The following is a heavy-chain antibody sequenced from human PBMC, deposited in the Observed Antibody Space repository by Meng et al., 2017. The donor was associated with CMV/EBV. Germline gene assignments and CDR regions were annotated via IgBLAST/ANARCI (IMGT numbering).Heavy chain of an antibody. Sequence: QGQLVQSWAEGKKPGASVKVSCKASGYTFTSYYMHWVRQAPGQGLEWMGIINHSGGSTSYAQKFQGRVTMTRDTSTSTVYMELSSLRSEDTAVYYCAREGEGVVAATPHFDYWGQGTLVTVSS. CDR3: AREGEGVVAATPHFDY. CDR2: INHSGGST. J-gene: IGHJ4*02. D-gene: IGHD2-15*01. CDR1: GYTFTSYY. V-gene: IGHV1-46*01.